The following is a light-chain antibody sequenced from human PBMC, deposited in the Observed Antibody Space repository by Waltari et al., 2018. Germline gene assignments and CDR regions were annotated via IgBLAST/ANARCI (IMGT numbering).Light chain of an antibody. CDR1: VLAEKY. J-gene: IGLJ2*01. Sequence: YDLTQPSSVSVSPGQTATITCSGDVLAEKYVRWFQRKPGQAPTLILYKDTARPSGIPERFAGSSSASTVTLTIRGALLEDEADYHCHAAADNNWFFGGGTKLTVL. V-gene: IGLV3-27*01. CDR2: KDT. CDR3: HAAADNNWF.